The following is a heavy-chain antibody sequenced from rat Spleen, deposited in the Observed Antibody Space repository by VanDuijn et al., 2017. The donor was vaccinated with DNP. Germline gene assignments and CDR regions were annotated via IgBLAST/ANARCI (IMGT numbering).Heavy chain of an antibody. J-gene: IGHJ2*01. V-gene: IGHV5S13*01. Sequence: EVQLVESGGGLVQPGRSLKLSCAASGFTFSNYGMAWVRQAPKKGLEWVASISTSGGSTYYRDSVKGRFTVSRDNAKSTLYLQMDSLRSEDTATYYCTSQLFDYWGQGVMVTVSS. CDR2: ISTSGGST. CDR3: TSQLFDY. CDR1: GFTFSNYG.